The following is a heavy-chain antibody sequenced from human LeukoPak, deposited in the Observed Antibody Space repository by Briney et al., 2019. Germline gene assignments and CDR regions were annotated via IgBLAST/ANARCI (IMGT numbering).Heavy chain of an antibody. CDR1: GGSINSSNW. Sequence: PSETLSLTCAVSGGSINSSNWWSWVRQPPGKGLEWIGEIYRTGNTNYNPSLKSRVTISVDTSKNQFSLKLSSVTAADTAVYYCARGRWLGAFDIWGQGTMVTVSS. D-gene: IGHD4-23*01. V-gene: IGHV4-4*02. CDR3: ARGRWLGAFDI. CDR2: IYRTGNT. J-gene: IGHJ3*02.